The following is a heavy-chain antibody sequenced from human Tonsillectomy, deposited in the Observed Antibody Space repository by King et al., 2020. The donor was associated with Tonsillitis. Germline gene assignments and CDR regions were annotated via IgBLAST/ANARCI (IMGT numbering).Heavy chain of an antibody. J-gene: IGHJ4*02. CDR2: INPNSGDT. Sequence: VQLVESGAEVRKPGASLKVSCKASGYTFTGYYIHWVRQAPGQGLEWMGWINPNSGDTDYAQKFQGWVTMTRDTSISTAYMELSRLTSDDTAVYFCARAISVSISPHFDYWGQGTLVTVSS. V-gene: IGHV1-2*04. CDR1: GYTFTGYY. CDR3: ARAISVSISPHFDY. D-gene: IGHD2-21*01.